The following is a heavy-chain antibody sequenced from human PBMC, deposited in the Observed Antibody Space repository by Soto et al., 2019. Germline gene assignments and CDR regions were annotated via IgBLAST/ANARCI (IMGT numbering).Heavy chain of an antibody. J-gene: IGHJ3*02. CDR1: GFTFSGHW. V-gene: IGHV3-74*03. CDR2: INTDGGSS. CDR3: AREAGYCSRTSCYRRAFDT. Sequence: EVQLVESGGDLVQPGGSLRLSCAASGFTFSGHWMHWVRQVPGKGLEWVLRINTDGGSSAYADSVKGRFTISRDNAKNTLYLQMKGLRAEDTAVYYCAREAGYCSRTSCYRRAFDTWGQGTTVTVSS. D-gene: IGHD2-2*01.